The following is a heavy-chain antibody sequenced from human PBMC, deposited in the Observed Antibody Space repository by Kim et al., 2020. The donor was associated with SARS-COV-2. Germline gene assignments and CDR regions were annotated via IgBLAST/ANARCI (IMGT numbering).Heavy chain of an antibody. D-gene: IGHD2-15*01. CDR2: IIPILGIA. Sequence: SVKVSCKASGGTFSSYAISWVRQAPGQGLEWMGRIIPILGIANYAQKFQGRVTITADKSTSTAYMELSSLRSEDTAVYYCARKYCSGGSCYSGVGNFDYWGQGTLVTVSS. J-gene: IGHJ4*02. V-gene: IGHV1-69*04. CDR1: GGTFSSYA. CDR3: ARKYCSGGSCYSGVGNFDY.